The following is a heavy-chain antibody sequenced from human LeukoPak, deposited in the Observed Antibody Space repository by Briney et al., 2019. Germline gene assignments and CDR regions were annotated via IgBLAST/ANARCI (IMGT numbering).Heavy chain of an antibody. CDR2: ILYDGRNK. CDR3: ARDRPTYYYDSRGAFDI. V-gene: IGHV3-30*03. J-gene: IGHJ3*02. Sequence: GGSLRLSCAASGFTFSNFAIHWVRQAPGKGLEWVAVILYDGRNKYYGDSVEGRFTISRDNAKNSLYLQMNSLRAEDTAVYYCARDRPTYYYDSRGAFDIWGQGTMVTVSS. D-gene: IGHD3-22*01. CDR1: GFTFSNFA.